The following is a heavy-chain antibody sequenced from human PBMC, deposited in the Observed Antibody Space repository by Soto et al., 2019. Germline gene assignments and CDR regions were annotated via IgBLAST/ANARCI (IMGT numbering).Heavy chain of an antibody. V-gene: IGHV1-69*13. Sequence: ASVKVSCKASRGTFNNYALTWVRQAPGQGLEWMGGIIPVPATTNYAPKFQGRLTITADEATNTAYMELSSLITDDTAVYYCASSYGTSWYGDYWGQGTQVTVSS. J-gene: IGHJ4*02. D-gene: IGHD6-13*01. CDR3: ASSYGTSWYGDY. CDR2: IIPVPATT. CDR1: RGTFNNYA.